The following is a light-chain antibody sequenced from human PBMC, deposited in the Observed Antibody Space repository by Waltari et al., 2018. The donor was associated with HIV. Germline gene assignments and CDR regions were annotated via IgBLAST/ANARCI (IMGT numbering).Light chain of an antibody. V-gene: IGLV3-19*01. Sequence: SSELTQDPAVSVALGQTVRITCQGDSLRSYYASWYQQKPGQAPVLVIYGKNNRPSWIRDRFSSSSSRNTASLTVTGTEAEDGAEDCYHSLDNIGNLVVFGGGTKLTVL. CDR3: HSLDNIGNLVV. CDR2: GKN. CDR1: SLRSYY. J-gene: IGLJ2*01.